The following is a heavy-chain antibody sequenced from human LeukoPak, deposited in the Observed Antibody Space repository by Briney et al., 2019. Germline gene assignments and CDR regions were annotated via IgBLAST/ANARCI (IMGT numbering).Heavy chain of an antibody. CDR3: ARDGVARGFDY. CDR2: ISSSSYI. CDR1: GFTFSSYS. J-gene: IGHJ4*02. V-gene: IGHV3-21*01. D-gene: IGHD2-8*01. Sequence: PGGSLRLSCAASGFTFSSYSMNWVRQAPGKGLEWVSSISSSSYIYYADSVKGRFTISRDNAKNSLYLQMNSLRAEDTAVYYCARDGVARGFDYWGQGTLVTVSS.